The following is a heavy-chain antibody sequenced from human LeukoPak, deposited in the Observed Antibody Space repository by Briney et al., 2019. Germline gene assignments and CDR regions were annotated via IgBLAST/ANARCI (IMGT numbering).Heavy chain of an antibody. V-gene: IGHV3-21*01. J-gene: IGHJ4*02. Sequence: KTGGSLRLSCTASGFTFSTYNMNWVRRAPGKGVEWVSSISSSSSYIYYADSVKGRFTISRDNAKNSLYLQMNSLRAEDTAVYYCARVGYCGGDCYPFDYWGQGTLTTISS. D-gene: IGHD2-21*02. CDR1: GFTFSTYN. CDR3: ARVGYCGGDCYPFDY. CDR2: ISSSSSYI.